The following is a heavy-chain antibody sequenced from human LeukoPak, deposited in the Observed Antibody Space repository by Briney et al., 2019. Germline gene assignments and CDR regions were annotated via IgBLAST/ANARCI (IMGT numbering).Heavy chain of an antibody. CDR1: GFTFSSYW. CDR3: ARERSMNYDFWSGNRDAFDI. D-gene: IGHD3-3*01. Sequence: PGGSLRLSCAASGFTFSSYWMHWVRQAPGKGLVWVSRINSDGSSTSYADSVKGRFTISRDNAKNTLYLQMNSLRAEDTAVYYCARERSMNYDFWSGNRDAFDIWGQGTMVTVSS. V-gene: IGHV3-74*01. CDR2: INSDGSST. J-gene: IGHJ3*02.